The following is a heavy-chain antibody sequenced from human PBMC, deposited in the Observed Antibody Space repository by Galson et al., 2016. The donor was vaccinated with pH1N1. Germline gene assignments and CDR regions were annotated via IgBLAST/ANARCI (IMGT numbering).Heavy chain of an antibody. V-gene: IGHV3-48*01. CDR2: IWKSGDNV. CDR3: AKEAAGGSYLYQ. J-gene: IGHJ4*02. D-gene: IGHD3-16*02. CDR1: GFTLSSYS. Sequence: SLRLSCAASGFTLSSYSMNWVRQAPGKGLEWISHIWKSGDNVYYADSVEGRFTISRDNARNSLFLQVNSLRAEDTAVYYCAKEAAGGSYLYQWGQGTLVTVSS.